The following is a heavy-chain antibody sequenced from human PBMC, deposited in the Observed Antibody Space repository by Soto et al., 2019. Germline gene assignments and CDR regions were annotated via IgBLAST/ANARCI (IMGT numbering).Heavy chain of an antibody. V-gene: IGHV4-30-4*01. J-gene: IGHJ6*02. D-gene: IGHD2-2*01. CDR1: GGSITSGDYY. CDR2: SYSCGST. Sequence: QVQLQESGPGLVKPSQTLSLTCTVSGGSITSGDYYWTWIRQTPGKGLEWSGYSYSCGSTRYNPSLESRVNISVDTAKNQFSLKLSSVTAADTAMYDCARDPHEVPAGGYGMDVWGQGTTVIVSS. CDR3: ARDPHEVPAGGYGMDV.